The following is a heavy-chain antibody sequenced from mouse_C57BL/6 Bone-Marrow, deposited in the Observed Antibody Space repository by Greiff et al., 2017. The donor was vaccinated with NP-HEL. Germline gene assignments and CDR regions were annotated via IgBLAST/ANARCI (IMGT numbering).Heavy chain of an antibody. J-gene: IGHJ1*03. CDR2: IHPSDSDT. CDR1: GYTFTSYW. CDR3: AIPYYYGRDFDV. V-gene: IGHV1-74*01. D-gene: IGHD1-1*01. Sequence: QVHVKQPGAELVKPGASVKVSCKASGYTFTSYWMHWVKQRPGQGLEWIGRIHPSDSDTNYNQKFKGKATLTVDKSSSTAYMQLSSLTSEDSAVYYCAIPYYYGRDFDVWGTGTTVTVSS.